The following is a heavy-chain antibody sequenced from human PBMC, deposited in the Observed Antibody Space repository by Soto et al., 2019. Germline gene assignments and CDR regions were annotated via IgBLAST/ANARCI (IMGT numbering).Heavy chain of an antibody. J-gene: IGHJ4*02. Sequence: GGSLRLSCAASGFTFDDYTMHWVRQAPGKGLEWVSLISWDGGSTYYADSVRGRFTISRDNSKNSLYLQMNSLRTEDTALYYCAKGTDYYFDYWGQGTRVTVAS. CDR2: ISWDGGST. CDR1: GFTFDDYT. V-gene: IGHV3-43*01. CDR3: AKGTDYYFDY.